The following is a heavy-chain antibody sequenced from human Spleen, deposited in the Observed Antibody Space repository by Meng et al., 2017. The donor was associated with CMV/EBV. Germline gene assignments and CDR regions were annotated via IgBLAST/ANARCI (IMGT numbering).Heavy chain of an antibody. CDR3: ARGVYCSSTSCYTVDWFDP. Sequence: SETLSLTCTVSGGSISSYYWSWIRQPPGKGLEWIGYIYYSGSTNYNPSLKSRVTISVDTSKNQFSLKLSSVTAADTAVYYCARGVYCSSTSCYTVDWFDPWGQGTLVTVSS. CDR1: GGSISSYY. D-gene: IGHD2-2*02. V-gene: IGHV4-59*01. CDR2: IYYSGST. J-gene: IGHJ5*02.